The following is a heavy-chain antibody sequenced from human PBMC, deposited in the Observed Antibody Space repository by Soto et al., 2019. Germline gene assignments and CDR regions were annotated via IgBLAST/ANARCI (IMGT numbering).Heavy chain of an antibody. Sequence: GGSLRLSCAASGFAFSDSTMHWVRQTSGRGLEWLGRIRSKVNNLETVYAASVKGRFTISRDDSKNTAYLQMNSLKTEDTAVYYCTRLITPLDYWGRGTLVTVPS. V-gene: IGHV3-73*01. CDR2: IRSKVNNLET. D-gene: IGHD3-16*01. CDR3: TRLITPLDY. CDR1: GFAFSDST. J-gene: IGHJ4*02.